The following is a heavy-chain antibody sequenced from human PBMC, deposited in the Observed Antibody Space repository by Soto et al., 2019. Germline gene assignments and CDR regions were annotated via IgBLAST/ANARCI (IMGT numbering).Heavy chain of an antibody. CDR2: IDHDGPT. J-gene: IGHJ4*02. Sequence: EVQLVESGGGLVQPGGSLELSVAGFEFTSVNSWMHWVRQAPGKGLEWVSRIDHDGPTDYADSVRGRFTISRDNAENTLYLQMNSLRPEDTAVYYCVRDSHGDYWGQGTLVTVSS. CDR3: VRDSHGDY. V-gene: IGHV3-74*01. CDR1: EFTSVNSW.